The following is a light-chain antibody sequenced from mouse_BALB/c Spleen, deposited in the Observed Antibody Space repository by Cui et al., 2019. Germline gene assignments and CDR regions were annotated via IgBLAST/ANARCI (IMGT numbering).Light chain of an antibody. CDR1: SSVSY. V-gene: IGKV4-68*01. CDR2: LTS. Sequence: QIVLTQSPALMSASPGEKLTMTCSASSSVSYMYWDQQKPRSSPKPWIYLTSNLASGVPARFSGSGSGTSYSLTISSMEAEDAATYYCQQWSSNPLTFGAGTKLELK. J-gene: IGKJ5*01. CDR3: QQWSSNPLT.